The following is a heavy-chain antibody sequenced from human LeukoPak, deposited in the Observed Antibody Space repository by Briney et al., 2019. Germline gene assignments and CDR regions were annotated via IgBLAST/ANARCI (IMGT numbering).Heavy chain of an antibody. Sequence: GGSLRLSCAASGSTFSSYAMSWVRQAPGKGLEWVSAISGSGGNTYYADSVKGRFTISRDNSKNTLYLQMNSLRAEDTAVYYCAKRIYDFWSGYYRRAENHFDYWGQGTLVTVSS. CDR3: AKRIYDFWSGYYRRAENHFDY. D-gene: IGHD3-3*01. V-gene: IGHV3-23*01. CDR1: GSTFSSYA. CDR2: ISGSGGNT. J-gene: IGHJ4*02.